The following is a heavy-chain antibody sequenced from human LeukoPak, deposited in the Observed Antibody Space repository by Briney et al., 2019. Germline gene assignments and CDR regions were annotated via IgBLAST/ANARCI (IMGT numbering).Heavy chain of an antibody. D-gene: IGHD3-10*01. V-gene: IGHV3-30-3*01. J-gene: IGHJ6*02. CDR2: ISYDGSNK. Sequence: PGRSLRLSCAASGFTFSSYAMHWVRQAPGKGLEWVAVISYDGSNKYYADSVKGRFTISRDNSKNTLYLQTNSLRAEDTAVYYCARGDYYGSGSHTYFYYYYYGMDVWGQGTTVTVSS. CDR1: GFTFSSYA. CDR3: ARGDYYGSGSHTYFYYYYYGMDV.